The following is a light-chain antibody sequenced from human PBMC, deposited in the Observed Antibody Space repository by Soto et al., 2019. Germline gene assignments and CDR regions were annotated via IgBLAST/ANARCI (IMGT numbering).Light chain of an antibody. Sequence: DIVMIQSPDSLAVSLGERATINCKSSQSVLYSSNNKNYLAWYQQKPGHPPKLLIYWASTRESGVPDRFSGSGSGTDFNLTISSLQTEDVAVYYCQQYYISPLTFGQGTKVEIK. V-gene: IGKV4-1*01. CDR2: WAS. CDR1: QSVLYSSNNKNY. CDR3: QQYYISPLT. J-gene: IGKJ1*01.